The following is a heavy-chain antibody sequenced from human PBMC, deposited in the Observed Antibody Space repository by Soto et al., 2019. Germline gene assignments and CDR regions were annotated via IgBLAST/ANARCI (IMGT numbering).Heavy chain of an antibody. Sequence: VASVKVSCKASGYTFTSYAMHWVRQAPGQRLEWMGWINAGNGNTKYSQKFQGRVTITRDTSASTAYMELSSLRSEDTAVYYCARDYDFWSGYYLVPGGCDYWGQGTLVTVSS. J-gene: IGHJ4*02. CDR2: INAGNGNT. D-gene: IGHD3-3*01. CDR3: ARDYDFWSGYYLVPGGCDY. CDR1: GYTFTSYA. V-gene: IGHV1-3*01.